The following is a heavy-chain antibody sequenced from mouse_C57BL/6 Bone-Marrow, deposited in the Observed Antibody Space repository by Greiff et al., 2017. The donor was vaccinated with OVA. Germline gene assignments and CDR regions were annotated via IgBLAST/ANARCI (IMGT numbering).Heavy chain of an antibody. Sequence: VQLQQSGAELVRPGASVTLSCKASGYTFTDYEMHWVKQTPVHGLEWIGAIDPETGGTAYNQKFKGKAILTADKSSSTAYMELRSLTSEDSAVYYCTRSRITTVVDDYGGQGTTLTVSS. CDR3: TRSRITTVVDDY. CDR1: GYTFTDYE. J-gene: IGHJ2*01. V-gene: IGHV1-15*01. CDR2: IDPETGGT. D-gene: IGHD1-1*01.